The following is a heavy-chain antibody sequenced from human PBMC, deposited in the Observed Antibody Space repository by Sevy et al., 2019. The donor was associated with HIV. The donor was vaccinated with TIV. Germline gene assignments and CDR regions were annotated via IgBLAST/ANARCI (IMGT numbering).Heavy chain of an antibody. CDR2: IYTSGST. D-gene: IGHD3-3*01. Sequence: SETLSLTCTVSGGSISSYYWSWIRQPAGKGLEWIGRIYTSGSTNYNPSLKSRVTMSVDTSKNQFSLKLSSVTGADTAVYYCARDRTVGDYDFWSGPSAGGMDVWGQGTTVTVSS. CDR1: GGSISSYY. J-gene: IGHJ6*02. CDR3: ARDRTVGDYDFWSGPSAGGMDV. V-gene: IGHV4-4*07.